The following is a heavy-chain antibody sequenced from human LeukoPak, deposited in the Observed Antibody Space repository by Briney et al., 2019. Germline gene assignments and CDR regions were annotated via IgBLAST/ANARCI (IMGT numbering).Heavy chain of an antibody. CDR1: GFTFDDYA. D-gene: IGHD6-19*01. V-gene: IGHV3-43*02. CDR3: AKDIHGGSSGWYSPAEYFQH. CDR2: ISGDGGST. Sequence: GSLRLSCAASGFTFDDYAMHWVRQAPGKGLEWVSLISGDGGSTYYADSVKGRFTISRDNSKNSLYLQMNSLRTEDTALYYCAKDIHGGSSGWYSPAEYFQHWGQGTLVTVSS. J-gene: IGHJ1*01.